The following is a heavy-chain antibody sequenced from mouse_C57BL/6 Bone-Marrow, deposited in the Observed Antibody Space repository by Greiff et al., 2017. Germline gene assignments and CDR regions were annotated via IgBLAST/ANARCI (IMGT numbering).Heavy chain of an antibody. V-gene: IGHV1-55*01. D-gene: IGHD1-1*01. J-gene: IGHJ2*01. CDR2: IYPGSGST. CDR3: HITTVVWNLDY. CDR1: GYTFTSYW. Sequence: QVQLKQPGAELVKPGASVKMSCKASGYTFTSYWITWVKQRPGQGLEWIGDIYPGSGSTNYNEQFKSKATLTVDTSSSTAYMQLISLTSEDSAVYYCHITTVVWNLDYWGQGTTLTVSS.